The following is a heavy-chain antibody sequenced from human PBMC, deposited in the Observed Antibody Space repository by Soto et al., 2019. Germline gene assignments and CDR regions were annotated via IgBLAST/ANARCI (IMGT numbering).Heavy chain of an antibody. V-gene: IGHV4-39*01. J-gene: IGHJ4*02. CDR2: ILYSGTT. D-gene: IGHD4-17*01. CDR3: ARGGGYYGVLFDY. CDR1: GGAISSSSYF. Sequence: QLQLQESGPGLLRPSETLSLTCNVSGGAISSSSYFWAWVRQPPGKTLEWIGHILYSGTTHYNESFKSRVAISVDTSKIQFSLRLNSVTPADTAVYCCARGGGYYGVLFDYWGQGTLVPVSS.